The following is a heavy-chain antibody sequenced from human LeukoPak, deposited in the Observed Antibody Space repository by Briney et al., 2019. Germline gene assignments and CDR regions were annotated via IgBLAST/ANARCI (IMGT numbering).Heavy chain of an antibody. J-gene: IGHJ4*02. V-gene: IGHV3-7*05. CDR1: GFAFSSYW. D-gene: IGHD3-10*01. CDR2: IRPDGSEK. Sequence: PAGSLRLSCAASGFAFSSYWMSWVRQAPGQGLEWVANIRPDGSEKDYVDSVKGRFTISRDNATNSLYLQMNSLRAEDTALYYCARIGGWFGNDYWGQGTLVTVSS. CDR3: ARIGGWFGNDY.